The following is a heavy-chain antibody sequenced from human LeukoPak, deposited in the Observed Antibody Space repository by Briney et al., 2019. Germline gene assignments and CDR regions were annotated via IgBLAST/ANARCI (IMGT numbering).Heavy chain of an antibody. CDR3: ARTNYYGSGSYYPDL. J-gene: IGHJ5*02. Sequence: KPSETLSLTCTVSGASMXXXXXXWIRQPPGXXLXXXXFIYHSGSTDYNPSLKSRGTISVDTSKNQFSLKLSSVTAADTAVYYCARTNYYGSGSYYPDLWGQGTLVTVSS. CDR1: GASMXXXX. CDR2: IYHSGST. V-gene: IGHV4-59*08. D-gene: IGHD3-10*01.